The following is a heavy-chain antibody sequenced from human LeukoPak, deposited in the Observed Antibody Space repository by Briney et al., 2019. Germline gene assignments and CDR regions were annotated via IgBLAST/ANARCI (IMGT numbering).Heavy chain of an antibody. CDR1: GYSFTGYY. V-gene: IGHV1-2*02. Sequence: ASVKVSCKASGYSFTGYYMYWVRQAPGQGLEGMGWINFNSGGTNYAQKFQGRVTMTRDTSISTAYMEVSRLRSDDTAVYYCARGPLGFTYWFDYWGQGSLVTVSS. CDR2: INFNSGGT. J-gene: IGHJ5*01. CDR3: ARGPLGFTYWFDY.